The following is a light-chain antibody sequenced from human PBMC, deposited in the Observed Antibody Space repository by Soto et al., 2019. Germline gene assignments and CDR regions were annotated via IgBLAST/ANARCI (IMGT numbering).Light chain of an antibody. V-gene: IGKV3-11*01. CDR2: DAS. CDR1: QSVSSY. J-gene: IGKJ1*01. CDR3: QQRSNWPWT. Sequence: EIVLTQSPATLSLSPGERATLSCRARQSVSSYLAWYQQKPGQAPRLLIYDASNRATGIPARFSGSGSGTDFTLTISSLEPEDCAVYYCQQRSNWPWTFGQGTKVEIK.